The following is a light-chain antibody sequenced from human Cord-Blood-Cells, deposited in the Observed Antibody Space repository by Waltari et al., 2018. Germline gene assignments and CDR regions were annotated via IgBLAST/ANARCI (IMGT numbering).Light chain of an antibody. CDR3: QQYNNWPLMYT. J-gene: IGKJ2*01. Sequence: EIVMTQSPAPLSVSPGARATLSCRASQSVSSNLAWYQQNPGQAPRLLIYGASTRATGIPARFSGSGSGTEFTLTISSLQSEDFAVYYCQQYNNWPLMYTFGQGTKLEIK. CDR2: GAS. CDR1: QSVSSN. V-gene: IGKV3-15*01.